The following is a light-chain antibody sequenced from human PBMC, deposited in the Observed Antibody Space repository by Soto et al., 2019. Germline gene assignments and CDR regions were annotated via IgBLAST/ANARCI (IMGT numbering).Light chain of an antibody. CDR3: SSYTSQSTVV. CDR1: SSDVGGYNY. CDR2: DVS. V-gene: IGLV2-14*01. J-gene: IGLJ3*02. Sequence: QSALTQPASVFGSPGQSITISCTGTSSDVGGYNYVSWYQQHPGKAPKLIIYDVSDRPSGVSNRFSGSKSGNTASLTISGLQAADEADYYCSSYTSQSTVVFGGGTKLTVL.